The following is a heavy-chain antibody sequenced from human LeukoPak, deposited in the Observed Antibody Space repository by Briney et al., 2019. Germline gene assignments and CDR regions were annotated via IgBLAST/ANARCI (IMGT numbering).Heavy chain of an antibody. Sequence: GGSLRLSCAASGFTLSSYGMSWVRQAPGKGLEWVSFISGSDGSTNYAESVKGRFTIARDTPKNTLYLQMNSLRDDDTAAYYCAKGRGSTSIYEFWGQGTLVTVSS. CDR3: AKGRGSTSIYEF. J-gene: IGHJ4*02. CDR1: GFTLSSYG. D-gene: IGHD2-2*01. CDR2: ISGSDGST. V-gene: IGHV3-23*01.